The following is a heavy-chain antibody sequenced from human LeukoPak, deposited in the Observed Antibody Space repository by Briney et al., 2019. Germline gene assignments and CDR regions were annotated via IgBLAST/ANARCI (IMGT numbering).Heavy chain of an antibody. Sequence: ASVKVSCKASGYTFTSYAMNWVRQAPGQGLEWMGWINTNTGNPTYAQGFTGRFVFSLDTSVSTAYLQISSLKAEDTAVYYCAREPSDFWSGVIPYYYYYMDVWGKGTTVTVSS. D-gene: IGHD3-3*01. CDR2: INTNTGNP. J-gene: IGHJ6*03. CDR1: GYTFTSYA. CDR3: AREPSDFWSGVIPYYYYYMDV. V-gene: IGHV7-4-1*02.